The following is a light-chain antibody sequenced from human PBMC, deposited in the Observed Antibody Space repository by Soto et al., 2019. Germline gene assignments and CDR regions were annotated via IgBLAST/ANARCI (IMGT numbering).Light chain of an antibody. CDR2: GAS. CDR1: QSVSSN. J-gene: IGKJ1*01. V-gene: IGKV3-15*01. CDR3: QQYNNWPRT. Sequence: EILMTQSPATLSVSPGERATLSCRASQSVSSNLAWYQQKPGHAPRLLIYGASTRATGIPAGFSGSGSGTESTLTISSLQSEDFAVFYCQQYNNWPRTFGQGTEVVIK.